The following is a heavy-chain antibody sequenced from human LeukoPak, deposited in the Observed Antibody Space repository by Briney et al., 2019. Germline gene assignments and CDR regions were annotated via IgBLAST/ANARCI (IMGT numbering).Heavy chain of an antibody. Sequence: GASVKVSCKASGYTFSSYGLSWVRQAPGKGLEWMGWISAYTGDTLYAQNLQGRVTMTTDTSTSTAYMELRTLRSDDTAVYFCARLGTDYWGQGTLVVVSS. CDR2: ISAYTGDT. CDR3: ARLGTDY. V-gene: IGHV1-18*01. J-gene: IGHJ4*02. CDR1: GYTFSSYG. D-gene: IGHD3-16*01.